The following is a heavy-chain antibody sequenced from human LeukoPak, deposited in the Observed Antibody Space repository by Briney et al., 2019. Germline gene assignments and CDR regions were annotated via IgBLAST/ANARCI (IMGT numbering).Heavy chain of an antibody. D-gene: IGHD1-26*01. CDR1: GYSFNTYW. CDR3: ARHFRVGATQSIFDF. J-gene: IGHJ4*02. CDR2: VYPGDSDT. Sequence: PGESLKISCKGSGYSFNTYWIAWVPQMPGKGLEVMGIVYPGDSDTRYSPSFQGQVPISVDKSISTAYLQWSSLKASDTAIYYCARHFRVGATQSIFDFWGQGTLVSVSS. V-gene: IGHV5-51*01.